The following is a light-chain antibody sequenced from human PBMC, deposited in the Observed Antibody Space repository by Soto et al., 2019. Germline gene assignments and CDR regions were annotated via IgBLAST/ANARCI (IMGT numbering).Light chain of an antibody. J-gene: IGLJ2*01. CDR1: SSDVGGYTF. CDR2: DVS. Sequence: QSALTQPPSASGPPGQSVTISCTGTSSDVGGYTFVSWYQQYPGKAPKLMIYDVSKRPSGVPDRFSGSKSGNTASLTVSGLQPEDEADYFCSSYAGSKNFVVFGGGTKLTVL. CDR3: SSYAGSKNFVV. V-gene: IGLV2-8*01.